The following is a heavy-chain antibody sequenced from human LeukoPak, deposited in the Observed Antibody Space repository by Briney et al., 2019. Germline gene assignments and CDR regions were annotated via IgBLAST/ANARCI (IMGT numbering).Heavy chain of an antibody. V-gene: IGHV4-59*01. CDR1: GGSISSYY. D-gene: IGHD2-15*01. CDR3: ARGGSGCSGGSCSYYFDY. CDR2: IYYSGST. J-gene: IGHJ4*02. Sequence: PSETLXXXCTVSGGSISSYYWSWIRPPPGKGLEGIGYIYYSGSTNYNPSLKSRVTISVDTSKNQFSLKLSSVTAADTAVYYCARGGSGCSGGSCSYYFDYWGQGTLVTVSS.